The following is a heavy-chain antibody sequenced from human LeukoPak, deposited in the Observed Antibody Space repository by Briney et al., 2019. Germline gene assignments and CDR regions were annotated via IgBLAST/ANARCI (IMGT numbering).Heavy chain of an antibody. Sequence: SETLSLTCTVSGGSISSCYWSWIRQPPGKGLEWVGFIYYSGSTNYNPSLKSRVTISVDTSKNQFSLKLSSVPAADTAVYYCAREARDYDFWSGFYYMDVWGKGTTVTVSS. CDR1: GGSISSCY. CDR3: AREARDYDFWSGFYYMDV. CDR2: IYYSGST. V-gene: IGHV4-59*01. J-gene: IGHJ6*03. D-gene: IGHD3-3*01.